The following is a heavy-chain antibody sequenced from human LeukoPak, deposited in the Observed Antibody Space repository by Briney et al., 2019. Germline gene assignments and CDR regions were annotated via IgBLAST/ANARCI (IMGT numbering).Heavy chain of an antibody. CDR2: IIPIFGTA. V-gene: IGHV1-69*13. D-gene: IGHD3-22*01. J-gene: IGHJ4*02. Sequence: SVKVSCKASGYTFTGYYMHWVRQAPGQGLEWMGGIIPIFGTANYAQKFQGRVTITADESTSTAYMELSSLRSEDTAVYYCASDGSVGTYYYDSSGYWPPDYWGQGTLVTVSS. CDR1: GYTFTGYY. CDR3: ASDGSVGTYYYDSSGYWPPDY.